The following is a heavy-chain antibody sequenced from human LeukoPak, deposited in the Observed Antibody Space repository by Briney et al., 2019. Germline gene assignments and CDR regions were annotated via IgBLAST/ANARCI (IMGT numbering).Heavy chain of an antibody. CDR2: IIPILGIA. D-gene: IGHD6-6*01. J-gene: IGHJ4*02. Sequence: SVKVSCKASGGTFSSYAISWVRQAPGQGLEWMGRIIPILGIANYAQKFQGRVTITADESTSTAYMELSSLRSEDTAVYYCARSQQLGTYYFDYWGQGTLVTVSS. CDR1: GGTFSSYA. V-gene: IGHV1-69*04. CDR3: ARSQQLGTYYFDY.